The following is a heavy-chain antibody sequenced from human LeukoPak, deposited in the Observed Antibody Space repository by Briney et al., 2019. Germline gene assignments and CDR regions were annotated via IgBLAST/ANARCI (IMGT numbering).Heavy chain of an antibody. D-gene: IGHD3-10*01. J-gene: IGHJ4*02. CDR2: IKQDGSEK. CDR1: GFTFSSYC. Sequence: PGGSLRLSCTASGFTFSSYCMSWVRQAPGKGLEWVANIKQDGSEKYYVDSVKGRFTISRDNAKNSLDLQMNSLRAEDTAVYYCARSGQASFDYWGQGTLVTVSS. V-gene: IGHV3-7*01. CDR3: ARSGQASFDY.